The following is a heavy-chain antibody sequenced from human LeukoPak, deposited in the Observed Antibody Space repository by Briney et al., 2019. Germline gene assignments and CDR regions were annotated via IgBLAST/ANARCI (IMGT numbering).Heavy chain of an antibody. V-gene: IGHV1-2*02. CDR1: GYTFTGYY. CDR3: ARQSDIVVVPAAVLQGFDP. D-gene: IGHD2-2*01. CDR2: INPNSGGT. J-gene: IGHJ5*02. Sequence: ASVKVSCKASGYTFTGYYMHWVRQAPGQGLEWMGWINPNSGGTNYAQKFQGRVTMTRDTSISTAYMELSRLRSDDTAVYYCARQSDIVVVPAAVLQGFDPWGQGTLVTVSS.